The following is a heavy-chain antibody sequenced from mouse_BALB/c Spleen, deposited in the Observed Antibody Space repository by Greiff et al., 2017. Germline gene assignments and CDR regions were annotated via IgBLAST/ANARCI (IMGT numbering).Heavy chain of an antibody. Sequence: QVQLQQSGAELVKPGASVKLSCKASGYTFTSYYMYWVKQRPGQGLEWIGEINPSNGGTNFNEKFKSKATLTVDKSSSTAYMQLSSLTSEDSAVYYCARNYGYGGYFDYWGQGTTLTVSS. J-gene: IGHJ2*01. CDR1: GYTFTSYY. D-gene: IGHD2-2*01. CDR2: INPSNGGT. V-gene: IGHV1S81*02. CDR3: ARNYGYGGYFDY.